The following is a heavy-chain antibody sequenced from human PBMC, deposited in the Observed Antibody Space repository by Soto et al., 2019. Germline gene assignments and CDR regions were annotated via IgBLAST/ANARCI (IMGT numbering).Heavy chain of an antibody. CDR3: ARDPYSSGWLSMDV. Sequence: EVQLVESGGGLVQPGGSLRLSCAASGFTFSSYSMNWVRQAPGKGLEWISYISGSSSTIYYADSVKGRFTISRDNARNSLYLQMNSLRDEDTAVYYCARDPYSSGWLSMDVWGQGTTVTVSS. D-gene: IGHD6-13*01. CDR2: ISGSSSTI. J-gene: IGHJ6*02. V-gene: IGHV3-48*02. CDR1: GFTFSSYS.